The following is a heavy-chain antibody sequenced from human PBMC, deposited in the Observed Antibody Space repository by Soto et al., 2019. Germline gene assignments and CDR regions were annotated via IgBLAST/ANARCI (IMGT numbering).Heavy chain of an antibody. Sequence: GGSLRLSCAASGFTFSRYWINFCRQSPLKWLEWVANIKRDGTEKNYVDSVKGRFTISRDNARNSLYLQMDSLRAEDTAVYFCARGDTPMITGMDSFDIWGQGTMVTVSS. D-gene: IGHD5-18*01. CDR3: ARGDTPMITGMDSFDI. CDR1: GFTFSRYW. CDR2: IKRDGTEK. J-gene: IGHJ3*02. V-gene: IGHV3-7*01.